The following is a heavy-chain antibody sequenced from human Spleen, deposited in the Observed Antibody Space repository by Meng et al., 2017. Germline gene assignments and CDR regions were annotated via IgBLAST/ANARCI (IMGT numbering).Heavy chain of an antibody. D-gene: IGHD3-3*01. CDR2: INTNTGSP. CDR3: ARDPTPTIRFLEWLPLDY. V-gene: IGHV7-4-1*02. Sequence: QRGQSWAEVKKPGASVKIPCKNSGYIFNTYAIKWVRQAPGQGLEWMGWINTNTGSPTYAQGFTGRYVFSLDTPVSTAYLQISSLEAGDTAVYYCARDPTPTIRFLEWLPLDYWGQGTLVTVSS. J-gene: IGHJ4*02. CDR1: GYIFNTYA.